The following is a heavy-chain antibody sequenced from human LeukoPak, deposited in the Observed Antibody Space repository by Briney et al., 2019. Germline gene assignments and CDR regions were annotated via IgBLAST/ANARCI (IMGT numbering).Heavy chain of an antibody. CDR1: GFTFSSYG. V-gene: IGHV3-30*18. D-gene: IGHD4-17*01. Sequence: SGGSLRLSCAASGFTFSSYGMHWVRQAPGKGLEWVAVISYDGSNKYYTDYVKGRFTISRDNSKNTLYLQMNSLRAEDTAVYYCAKELTTVTHFDYWGQGTLVTVSS. CDR2: ISYDGSNK. J-gene: IGHJ4*02. CDR3: AKELTTVTHFDY.